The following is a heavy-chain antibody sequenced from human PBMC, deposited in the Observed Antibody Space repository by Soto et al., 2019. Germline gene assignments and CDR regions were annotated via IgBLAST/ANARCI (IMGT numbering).Heavy chain of an antibody. CDR3: ANKEAVRGSYHFDY. Sequence: QVQLVEYGAEVMKPGSSVKVSCKASGATFSSYCIRWVRQAPGQVLEWMGGITPMFERANYAQRFQDRVTNTAHEYTSTHYMEMRSLRSEEPAEYYYANKEAVRGSYHFDYWGQGTLVTVSS. J-gene: IGHJ4*02. D-gene: IGHD1-26*01. V-gene: IGHV1-69*01. CDR1: GATFSSYC. CDR2: ITPMFERA.